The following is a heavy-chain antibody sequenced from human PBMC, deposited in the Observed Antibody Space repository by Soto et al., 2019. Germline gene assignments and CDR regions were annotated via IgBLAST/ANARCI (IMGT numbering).Heavy chain of an antibody. J-gene: IGHJ3*02. CDR1: GYTFTGHY. CDR2: INPNSVGT. CDR3: AREPMVRAAHGFDI. Sequence: GASVKVSCKASGYTFTGHYMHWVRQAPEQGLEWMGWINPNSVGTNYAQKFQGRVTMTRDTSISTAYMELSRLRSDDTAVYYCAREPMVRAAHGFDIWGQGTMVTVSS. V-gene: IGHV1-2*02. D-gene: IGHD3-10*01.